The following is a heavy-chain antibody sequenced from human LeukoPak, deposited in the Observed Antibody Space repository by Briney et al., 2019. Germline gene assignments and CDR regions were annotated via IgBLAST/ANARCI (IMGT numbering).Heavy chain of an antibody. J-gene: IGHJ1*01. Sequence: GGSLRLSCAASGFTFRSYGMHWVRQAPGKGLEYVSAISSNGGRTYYANSVKGRFTISRDTSGNTLYLQMGSLRAEDMAVYYCATYYYDSGGFHFHHWGQGTLVTVSS. CDR2: ISSNGGRT. D-gene: IGHD3-22*01. CDR3: ATYYYDSGGFHFHH. V-gene: IGHV3-64*01. CDR1: GFTFRSYG.